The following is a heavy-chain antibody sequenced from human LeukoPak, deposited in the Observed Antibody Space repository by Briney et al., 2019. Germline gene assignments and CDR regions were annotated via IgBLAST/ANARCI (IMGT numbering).Heavy chain of an antibody. CDR3: AKAYYYGSGSYYVAFDC. CDR1: GFTFSNYA. V-gene: IGHV3-23*01. CDR2: LSGRGDNT. J-gene: IGHJ4*02. D-gene: IGHD3-10*01. Sequence: GGSLRLSCAASGFTFSNYAMTWVRQAPEEGLEWVSSLSGRGDNTFYADSVKGRFTISRDNSENTLHLQMNSLRAEDTAVYYCAKAYYYGSGSYYVAFDCWGQGTLVTVSS.